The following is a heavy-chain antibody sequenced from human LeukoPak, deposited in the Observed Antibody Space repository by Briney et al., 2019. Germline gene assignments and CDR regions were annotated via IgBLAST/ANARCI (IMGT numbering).Heavy chain of an antibody. V-gene: IGHV4-39*01. CDR1: GGSITSNSYH. CDR2: IHYSGRT. J-gene: IGHJ4*02. Sequence: PSETLSLTCTVSGGSITSNSYHWGWIRRPPGKGLEWIGSIHYSGRTNHNPTLKSRVTISVDTSKNQFSLKLSSVTAADTAVYYCATDPLPFLGWSFDFWGQGTLVTVSS. CDR3: ATDPLPFLGWSFDF. D-gene: IGHD3-3*01.